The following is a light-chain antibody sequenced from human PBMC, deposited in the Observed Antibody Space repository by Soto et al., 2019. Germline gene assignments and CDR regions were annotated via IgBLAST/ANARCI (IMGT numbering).Light chain of an antibody. Sequence: EIVLTQSPGTLSLSPGERATLSCRASQSVSSCYLAWYQQKPGQAPRLLIYGASRRTSGIPDRFSGSGSGTDFTLTISRLEPEDFAVYYCQQYGSSPPYTFGQGTKLEIK. CDR3: QQYGSSPPYT. CDR2: GAS. CDR1: QSVSSCY. J-gene: IGKJ2*01. V-gene: IGKV3-20*01.